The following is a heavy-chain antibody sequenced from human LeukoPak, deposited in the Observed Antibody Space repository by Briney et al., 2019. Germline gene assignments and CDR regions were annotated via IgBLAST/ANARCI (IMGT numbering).Heavy chain of an antibody. Sequence: ASETLSLTCTVSGGSISSSSYYWGWIRQPPGKGLEWIGSIYYSGSTYYNPSLKSRVTISVDTSKNQFSLKLSSVTAADTAVYYCARRPVLRYFDWLLGPPRYYYYMDVWGKGTTVTISS. V-gene: IGHV4-39*07. D-gene: IGHD3-9*01. CDR2: IYYSGST. CDR1: GGSISSSSYY. J-gene: IGHJ6*03. CDR3: ARRPVLRYFDWLLGPPRYYYYMDV.